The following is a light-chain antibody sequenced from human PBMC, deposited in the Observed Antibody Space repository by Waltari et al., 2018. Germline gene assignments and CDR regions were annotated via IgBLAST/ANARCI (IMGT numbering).Light chain of an antibody. V-gene: IGKV3-15*01. CDR2: GAS. CDR1: QSVSSN. J-gene: IGKJ2*01. Sequence: EIVMTQSPATLSVSPGERATLSCRARQSVSSNLAWYQQKPGQALRLLIYGASTRATGIPGRFGGSGSGTEFTLTISRLQSEDFAVYYCQQYSNWPYTFGQGTKLEIK. CDR3: QQYSNWPYT.